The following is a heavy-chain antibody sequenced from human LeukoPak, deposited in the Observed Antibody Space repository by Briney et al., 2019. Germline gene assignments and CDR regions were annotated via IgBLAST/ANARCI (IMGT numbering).Heavy chain of an antibody. Sequence: SETLSLTCTVSGGSINSYYWSWVRQPPGKGLEWIGYIYYIGSTNYNPSLKSRVTISVDTSKNQFSLKLSSVTAADTAVYYCARVPAAIRGGWFDPWGQGTLVTVSS. D-gene: IGHD2-2*01. CDR2: IYYIGST. CDR1: GGSINSYY. CDR3: ARVPAAIRGGWFDP. J-gene: IGHJ5*02. V-gene: IGHV4-59*08.